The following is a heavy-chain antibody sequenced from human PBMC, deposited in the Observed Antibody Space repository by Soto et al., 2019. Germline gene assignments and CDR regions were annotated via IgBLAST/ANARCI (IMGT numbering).Heavy chain of an antibody. CDR2: IYHSGST. CDR3: ARGENYDSSGYKN. D-gene: IGHD3-22*01. CDR1: GGSISSGGYS. V-gene: IGHV4-30-2*01. J-gene: IGHJ4*02. Sequence: QLQLQESGSGLAKPSQTLSLTCAVSGGSISSGGYSWSWIRQPPGKGLEWIGYIYHSGSTYYNPSLKSRVTISVDRSKNQFSLKLSSVTAADTAVYYCARGENYDSSGYKNWGQGTLVTVSS.